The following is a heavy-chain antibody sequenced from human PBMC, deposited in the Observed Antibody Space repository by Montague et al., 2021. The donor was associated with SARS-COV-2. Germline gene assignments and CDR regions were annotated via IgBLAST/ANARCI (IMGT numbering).Heavy chain of an antibody. CDR1: GYSFINYA. CDR3: VRKNYYGSGSFSTFDY. J-gene: IGHJ4*02. D-gene: IGHD3-10*01. CDR2: ISGSGGNT. Sequence: SLRLSCAASGYSFINYAMGRVHQAPGKGLEWVSVISGSGGNTYFADSVRGRFTISRDNSKNTLYLQMNSLRAEDTAVYYCVRKNYYGSGSFSTFDYWGQGTLVTVSS. V-gene: IGHV3-23*01.